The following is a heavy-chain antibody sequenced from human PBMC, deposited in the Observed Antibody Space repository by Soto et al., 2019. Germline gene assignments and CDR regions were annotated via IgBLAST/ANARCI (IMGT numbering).Heavy chain of an antibody. CDR2: IWYDGSNK. V-gene: IGHV3-33*01. CDR3: AREYSSGCFDY. D-gene: IGHD6-19*01. Sequence: QVQLVESGGGVVQPGRSLRLSCAASAFNFSSHGIHWVRQAPGKGLEWVAVIWYDGSNKYYADSVKGRFTISRDNSKNTLYLQMNSLRVEDTAVYYCAREYSSGCFDYWGQGPLVTVSS. J-gene: IGHJ4*02. CDR1: AFNFSSHG.